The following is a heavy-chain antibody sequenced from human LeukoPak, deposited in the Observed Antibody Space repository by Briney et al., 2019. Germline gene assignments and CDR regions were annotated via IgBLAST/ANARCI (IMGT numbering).Heavy chain of an antibody. V-gene: IGHV3-15*01. J-gene: IGHJ5*02. D-gene: IGHD3-10*01. CDR2: IRSKAYGGTT. Sequence: GGSLRLSCAASGLTFSSAWMTWVRLAPGRGREWVGRIRSKAYGGTTDYAEPVKGRFIISRDDSENTVYLQMNSLKTEDTGDYYCTTVGVYYYDHWGQGTRVTVSS. CDR1: GLTFSSAW. CDR3: TTVGVYYYDH.